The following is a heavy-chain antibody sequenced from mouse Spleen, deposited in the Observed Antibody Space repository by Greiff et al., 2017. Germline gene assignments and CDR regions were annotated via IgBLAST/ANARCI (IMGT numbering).Heavy chain of an antibody. CDR3: AKTIYYGKPYYAMDY. V-gene: IGHV2-5-1*01. D-gene: IGHD2-1*01. CDR2: IWRGGST. CDR1: GFSLTSYG. J-gene: IGHJ4*01. Sequence: QVQLKQSGPSLVQPSQSLSITCTVSGFSLTSYGVHWVRQSPGKGLEWLGVIWRGGSTDYNAAFMSRLSITKDNSKSQVFFKMNSLQADDTAIYYCAKTIYYGKPYYAMDYWGQGTSVTVSS.